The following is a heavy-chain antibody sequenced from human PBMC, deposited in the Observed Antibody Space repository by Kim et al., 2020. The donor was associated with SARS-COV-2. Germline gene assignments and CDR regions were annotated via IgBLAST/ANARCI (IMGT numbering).Heavy chain of an antibody. V-gene: IGHV4-31*03. D-gene: IGHD3-22*01. Sequence: SETLSLTCTVSGGSISSGGYYWSWIRQHPGKGLEWIGYIYYSGSTYYNPSLKSRVTISVDTSKNQFSLKLSSVTAADTAVYYCAGSPDSPVPSLLPPWAAFDIWGQGTMVTVSS. CDR2: IYYSGST. CDR3: AGSPDSPVPSLLPPWAAFDI. CDR1: GGSISSGGYY. J-gene: IGHJ3*02.